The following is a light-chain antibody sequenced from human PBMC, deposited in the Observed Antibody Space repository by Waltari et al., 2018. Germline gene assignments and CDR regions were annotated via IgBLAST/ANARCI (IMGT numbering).Light chain of an antibody. CDR2: KAS. CDR3: QQFDTDVT. CDR1: HRINIW. J-gene: IGKJ2*01. V-gene: IGKV1-5*01. Sequence: IQVIQSPSTLSASVGDTVTISCRVSHRINIWLAWYQQKPGKAPKRLIKKASTLEDGVPSRCSGSGSGTEFTLTIKSLQPDDFGTYFCQQFDTDVTFGQGTKVEI.